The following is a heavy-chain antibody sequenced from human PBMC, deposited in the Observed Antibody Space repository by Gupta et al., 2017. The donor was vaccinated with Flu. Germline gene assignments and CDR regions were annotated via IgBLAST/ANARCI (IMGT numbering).Heavy chain of an antibody. V-gene: IGHV1-18*01. CDR2: IIPYSGNT. CDR3: ARKSDGFDV. J-gene: IGHJ3*01. Sequence: SFVTHDVTWVRQAAGQGLEGMGWIIPYSGNTHYPQKCQGRVTMTIDTSTKTAYMELNSLKTDDTAVYYCARKSDGFDVWGQGTMVTIAA. CDR1: SFVTHD.